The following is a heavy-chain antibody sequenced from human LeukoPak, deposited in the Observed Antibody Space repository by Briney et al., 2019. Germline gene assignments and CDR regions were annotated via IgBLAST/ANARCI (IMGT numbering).Heavy chain of an antibody. CDR3: ARSGRSDYDILTGYRYFDY. J-gene: IGHJ4*02. Sequence: SVKVSCKASGGTFSSYAISWVRQAPGQGLEWMGGIIPIFGTANYAQKFQGRVTITTDESTSTAYMELRSLRSDDTAVYYCARSGRSDYDILTGYRYFDYWGQGTLVTVSS. CDR2: IIPIFGTA. D-gene: IGHD3-9*01. CDR1: GGTFSSYA. V-gene: IGHV1-69*05.